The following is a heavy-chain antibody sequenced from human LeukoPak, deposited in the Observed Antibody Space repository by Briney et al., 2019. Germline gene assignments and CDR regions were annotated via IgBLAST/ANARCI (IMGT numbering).Heavy chain of an antibody. CDR2: IYYSGST. CDR3: ARDLDVYYYGSGSSGGMDV. V-gene: IGHV4-31*03. Sequence: RPSETLSLTCTVSGGSISSGGYYWSWIRQHPGKGLEWIGYIYYSGSTYYNPSLKSRVTISVDTSKNQFSLKLSSVTAADTAVYYCARDLDVYYYGSGSSGGMDVWGQGTTVTVSS. D-gene: IGHD3-10*01. CDR1: GGSISSGGYY. J-gene: IGHJ6*02.